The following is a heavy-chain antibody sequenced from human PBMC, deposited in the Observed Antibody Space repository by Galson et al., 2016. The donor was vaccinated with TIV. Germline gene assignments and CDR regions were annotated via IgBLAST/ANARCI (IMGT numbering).Heavy chain of an antibody. CDR3: AKDRTVDYGRSPPSLEY. V-gene: IGHV1-69*05. CDR2: SVPVFGPP. Sequence: SVKVSCKASGGSLTTYPISWLRQAPGLGLEWMGRSVPVFGPPKYSPRFQGSVAMSRDESASTVYVELTNLTSEDTAIYYCAKDRTVDYGRSPPSLEYWGLETLVSVSS. CDR1: GGSLTTYP. D-gene: IGHD3-16*01. J-gene: IGHJ4*02.